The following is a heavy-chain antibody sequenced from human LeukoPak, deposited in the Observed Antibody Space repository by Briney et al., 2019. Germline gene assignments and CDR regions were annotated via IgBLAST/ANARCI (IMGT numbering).Heavy chain of an antibody. CDR1: GFPFSSYG. D-gene: IGHD6-19*01. CDR3: ARGDWRQWLVRSPFDY. V-gene: IGHV3-33*01. J-gene: IGHJ4*02. CDR2: IWYDGSNK. Sequence: GGSLRLSCAASGFPFSSYGRHWVRQAPGKGLEWVAVIWYDGSNKYYADSVKGRFTISRDNSKNTLYLQMNSLRAEDTAVYYCARGDWRQWLVRSPFDYWGQGTLVTVSS.